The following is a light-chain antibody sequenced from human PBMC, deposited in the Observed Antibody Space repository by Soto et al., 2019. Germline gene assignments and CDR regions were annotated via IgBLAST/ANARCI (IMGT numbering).Light chain of an antibody. Sequence: EIVMTQSPATPSVSPGDRATLSCRASQSVSSNLAWYQQKPGQAPRLLIFGASIRVTGIPDRFSGSGSGTDFTLTISRLEAEDFAVYYCQQYGSSPRTFGQGTKVDIK. V-gene: IGKV3-20*01. CDR3: QQYGSSPRT. CDR2: GAS. CDR1: QSVSSN. J-gene: IGKJ1*01.